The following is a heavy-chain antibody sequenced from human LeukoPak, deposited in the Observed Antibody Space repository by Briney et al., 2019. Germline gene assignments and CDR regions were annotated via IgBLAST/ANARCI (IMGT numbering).Heavy chain of an antibody. Sequence: GGSLRLSCAASGFTFSSYWMSWVRQAPGKGLEWVANIKQDGSEKYYVDSVKGRFTISRDNAKNSLYLQMNSLRAEDTAVYYCARAPRFGSGWYSDYWGQGTLVTVSS. J-gene: IGHJ4*02. CDR3: ARAPRFGSGWYSDY. D-gene: IGHD3-22*01. CDR2: IKQDGSEK. CDR1: GFTFSSYW. V-gene: IGHV3-7*01.